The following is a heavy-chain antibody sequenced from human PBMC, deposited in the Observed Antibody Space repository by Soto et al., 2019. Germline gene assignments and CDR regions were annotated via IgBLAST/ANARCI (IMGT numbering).Heavy chain of an antibody. CDR3: ARDVGYVIWTGPPARTRWLDP. Sequence: SETLSLTCTVSGGSISSYYWSWVRQPPGKGLEWIGYIYYSGSTNYNPSLKSRVTISVDTSKNQFSLKLSSVTAADTAVYYCARDVGYVIWTGPPARTRWLDPWGQGTLVTVSS. J-gene: IGHJ5*02. CDR2: IYYSGST. V-gene: IGHV4-59*01. CDR1: GGSISSYY. D-gene: IGHD3-9*01.